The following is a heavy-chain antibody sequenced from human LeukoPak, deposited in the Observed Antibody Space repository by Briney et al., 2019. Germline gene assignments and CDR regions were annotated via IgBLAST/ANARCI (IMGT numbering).Heavy chain of an antibody. CDR2: INHSGST. V-gene: IGHV4-34*01. CDR1: GGSFSGYY. CDR3: AIEVWVGATV. Sequence: SETLSLTCAVYGGSFSGYYWSWIRQPPGKGLEWIGEINHSGSTNYNPPLKSRVTISVDTSKNQFSLKLSSVTAADTAVYYCAIEVWVGATVWGQGTLVTVSS. J-gene: IGHJ4*02. D-gene: IGHD1-26*01.